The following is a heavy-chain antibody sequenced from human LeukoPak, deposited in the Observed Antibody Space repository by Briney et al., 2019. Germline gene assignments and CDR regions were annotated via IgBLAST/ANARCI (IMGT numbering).Heavy chain of an antibody. CDR1: GFTFSSYV. CDR3: AKGGMVRGEYDY. D-gene: IGHD3-10*01. J-gene: IGHJ4*02. Sequence: QPGGSLRLSCTASGFTFSSYVMGWVRQAPGKGLEWVSGISGSAGSTYSADSVKGRFTISRDNSKNTLYLQMNTLRVEDTAVYYCAKGGMVRGEYDYWGQGTLVTVSS. CDR2: ISGSAGST. V-gene: IGHV3-23*01.